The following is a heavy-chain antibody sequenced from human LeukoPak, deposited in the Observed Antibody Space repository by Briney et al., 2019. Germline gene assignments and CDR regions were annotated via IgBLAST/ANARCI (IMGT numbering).Heavy chain of an antibody. CDR3: ARPYSSGWDNWFDP. J-gene: IGHJ5*02. CDR2: IYSGGST. Sequence: GGSLRLSCAASGFTVSSNYMSWVRQAPGKGLEWVSVIYSGGSTYYADSVKGRFTISRDNSKNTLYLQMNSLRAEDTAVYYCARPYSSGWDNWFDPWGQGTLVTVSS. CDR1: GFTVSSNY. V-gene: IGHV3-66*04. D-gene: IGHD6-19*01.